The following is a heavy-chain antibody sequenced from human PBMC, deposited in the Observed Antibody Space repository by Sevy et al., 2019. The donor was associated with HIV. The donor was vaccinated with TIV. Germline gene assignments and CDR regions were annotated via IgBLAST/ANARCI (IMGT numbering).Heavy chain of an antibody. CDR3: ASLLGAAPFVDY. D-gene: IGHD1-26*01. Sequence: GGSLRLSCAASGFTLSSYWMHWVRQAPGKGLVWVSRINSDGSSTSYANSVKGRFTISRDNAKNTLYLQMNSLRAEDTAVYYCASLLGAAPFVDYWGQGALVTVSS. J-gene: IGHJ4*02. V-gene: IGHV3-74*01. CDR2: INSDGSST. CDR1: GFTLSSYW.